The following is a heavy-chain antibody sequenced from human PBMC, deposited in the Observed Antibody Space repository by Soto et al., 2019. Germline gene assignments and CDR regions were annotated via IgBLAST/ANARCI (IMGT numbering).Heavy chain of an antibody. CDR2: VNHSGST. CDR3: ARVSPLRYFDSRYYYYYYMDV. J-gene: IGHJ6*03. D-gene: IGHD3-9*01. CDR1: GGSFSGYY. Sequence: SETLSLTCAVYGGSFSGYYWSWIRQPPGKGLEWIGEVNHSGSTNYNPSLKSRVTISVDTSKNQFSLKLSSVTAADTAVYYCARVSPLRYFDSRYYYYYYMDVWGKGTTVTVSS. V-gene: IGHV4-34*01.